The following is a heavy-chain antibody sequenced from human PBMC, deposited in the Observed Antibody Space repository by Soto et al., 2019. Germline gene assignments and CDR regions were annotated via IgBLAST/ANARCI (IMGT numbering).Heavy chain of an antibody. D-gene: IGHD4-17*01. Sequence: SVTLRLPWTVSGGSINNGGYYWSWIRQHPGKGLEWIGYIYNSGSTYYNPSLKSRITISVDTSKNQFSLKLSSVTVADTAVYYCARRYGASFDYWGQGTLVTVSS. CDR1: GGSINNGGYY. V-gene: IGHV4-31*02. CDR2: IYNSGST. CDR3: ARRYGASFDY. J-gene: IGHJ4*02.